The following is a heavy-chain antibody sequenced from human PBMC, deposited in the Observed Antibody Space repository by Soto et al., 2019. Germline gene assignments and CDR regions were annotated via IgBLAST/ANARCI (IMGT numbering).Heavy chain of an antibody. CDR3: ARGLIAVAGFSDAFDI. J-gene: IGHJ3*02. D-gene: IGHD6-19*01. CDR1: GGTFSSYA. CDR2: IIPIFGTA. Sequence: QVQLVQSGAEVKKPGSSVKVSCKASGGTFSSYAISWVRQAPGQGLEWMGGIIPIFGTANYAQKFQGRVTITADESTSXAYMELSSLRSEDTAVYYCARGLIAVAGFSDAFDIWGQGTMVTVSS. V-gene: IGHV1-69*12.